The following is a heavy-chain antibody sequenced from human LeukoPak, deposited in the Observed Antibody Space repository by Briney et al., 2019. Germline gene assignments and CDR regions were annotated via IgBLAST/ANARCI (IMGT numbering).Heavy chain of an antibody. Sequence: GGSLRLSCAASGFTFSSYSMNWVRQAPGKGLEWVSSISSSSSYIYYADSVKGRFTISRDNAKNSLYLQMNSLRGEDTAVFFCARANSSSWHYFDDWGQGTLVTVSS. CDR3: ARANSSSWHYFDD. D-gene: IGHD6-13*01. V-gene: IGHV3-21*01. J-gene: IGHJ4*02. CDR1: GFTFSSYS. CDR2: ISSSSSYI.